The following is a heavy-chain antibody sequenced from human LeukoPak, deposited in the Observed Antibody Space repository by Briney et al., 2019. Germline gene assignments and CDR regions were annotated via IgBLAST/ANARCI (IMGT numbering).Heavy chain of an antibody. CDR1: GFTFDDYA. V-gene: IGHV3-9*01. J-gene: IGHJ2*01. CDR3: ASFVITDWYFDL. Sequence: GGSLRLSCAASGFTFDDYAMHWVRQAPGKGLEWVSGISWNSGSIGYADSVKGRFTISRDNAKNSLYLQMNSLRAEDTALYYCASFVITDWYFDLWGRGTLVTVSS. D-gene: IGHD3-16*01. CDR2: ISWNSGSI.